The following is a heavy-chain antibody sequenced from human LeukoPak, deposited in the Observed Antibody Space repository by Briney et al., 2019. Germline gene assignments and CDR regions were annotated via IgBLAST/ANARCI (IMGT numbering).Heavy chain of an antibody. D-gene: IGHD6-6*01. Sequence: GRSLRLSCAASGFTFSSYAMHWVRQAPGKGLEWVAVISYDGSNKYYADSVKGRFTISRDNSKNTLFLQLNSLRTEDTAVYYCARESSSPYPVAYYFDSWGQGTLVTVSS. V-gene: IGHV3-30*04. CDR1: GFTFSSYA. CDR2: ISYDGSNK. J-gene: IGHJ4*02. CDR3: ARESSSPYPVAYYFDS.